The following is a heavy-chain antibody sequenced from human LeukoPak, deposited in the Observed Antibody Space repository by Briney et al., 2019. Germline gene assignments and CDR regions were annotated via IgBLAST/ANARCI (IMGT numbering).Heavy chain of an antibody. D-gene: IGHD3-9*01. CDR1: GYTFTSYG. V-gene: IGHV1-69*13. CDR3: ARGDILTGYRLDY. J-gene: IGHJ4*02. CDR2: IIPIFGTA. Sequence: ASVKVSCKASGYTFTSYGISWVRQAPGQGLEWMGGIIPIFGTANYAQKFQGRVTITADESTSTAYMELSSLRSEDTAVYYCARGDILTGYRLDYWGQGTLVTVSS.